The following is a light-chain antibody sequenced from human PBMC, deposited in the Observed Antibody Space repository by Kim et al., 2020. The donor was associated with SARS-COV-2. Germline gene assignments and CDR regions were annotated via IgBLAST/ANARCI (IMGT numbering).Light chain of an antibody. CDR1: ALPKQY. Sequence: SYELIQPPSVSVSPGQTARITCTGDALPKQYAYWYQQKPGQAPVLIIYKDTERPSGIPERISGSSSGTTVTLTISGVQAEDEADYFCQSGDISDIVFGGG. CDR2: KDT. CDR3: QSGDISDIV. V-gene: IGLV3-25*01. J-gene: IGLJ2*01.